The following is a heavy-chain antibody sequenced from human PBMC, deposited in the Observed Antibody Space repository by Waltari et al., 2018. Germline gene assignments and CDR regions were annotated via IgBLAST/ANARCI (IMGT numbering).Heavy chain of an antibody. CDR1: RSPSRNFW. J-gene: IGHJ3*02. D-gene: IGHD5-12*01. CDR2: INQDGSEE. CDR3: ARTGARWLQFAAFDI. Sequence: EVLLVESGGGLVQTGGSLRLSCAASRSPSRNFWMNWVRQAPGKGLEWVANINQDGSEEYYVDSVKGRFTISRDNAKNSLYLEMKTLRAEDTAIYYCARTGARWLQFAAFDIWGQGTMVTVSS. V-gene: IGHV3-7*01.